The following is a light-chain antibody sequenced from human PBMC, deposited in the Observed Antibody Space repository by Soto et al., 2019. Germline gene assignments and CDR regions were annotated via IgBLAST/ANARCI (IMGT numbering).Light chain of an antibody. CDR2: ANN. J-gene: IGLJ2*01. CDR1: YSNIGNNF. V-gene: IGLV1-51*01. CDR3: GTWDYSLTAFV. Sequence: QSVLKQPPSVSVAPGQRVTISCSGTYSNIGNNFVSWYQHVPGTAPKLLIYANNKRPSGIPDRFSGSKPGTSATLDIFGLQTGDEADYYCGTWDYSLTAFVFGGGTKLTVL.